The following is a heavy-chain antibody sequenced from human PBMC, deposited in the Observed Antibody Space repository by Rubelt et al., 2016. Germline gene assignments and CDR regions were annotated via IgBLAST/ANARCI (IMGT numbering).Heavy chain of an antibody. CDR1: GGSISSYH. D-gene: IGHD2-15*01. Sequence: QVQLQASGPGLVKPSETLSLTCTVSGGSISSYHWSWIRQPPGKGLEWIGYIYYSGSTYYNPSLKSRVNVSVDTSKNQFSLKLSSVTAVDTAVYYCARIRSFYYGMDVWGQGTTVTVSS. J-gene: IGHJ6*02. V-gene: IGHV4-59*04. CDR2: IYYSGST. CDR3: ARIRSFYYGMDV.